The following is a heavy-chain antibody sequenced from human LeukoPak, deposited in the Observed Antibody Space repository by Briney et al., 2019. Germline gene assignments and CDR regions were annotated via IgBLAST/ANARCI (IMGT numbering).Heavy chain of an antibody. V-gene: IGHV4-59*01. CDR3: AREYYDILTGYSNYNWFDP. Sequence: PSETLSLTCTVSGGSISSYYWSWIRQPPGKGLEWIGYIYYSGSTNYNPSLKSRVTISVDTSKNQFSPKLSSVTAADTAVYYCAREYYDILTGYSNYNWFDPWGQGTLVTVSS. CDR1: GGSISSYY. D-gene: IGHD3-9*01. CDR2: IYYSGST. J-gene: IGHJ5*02.